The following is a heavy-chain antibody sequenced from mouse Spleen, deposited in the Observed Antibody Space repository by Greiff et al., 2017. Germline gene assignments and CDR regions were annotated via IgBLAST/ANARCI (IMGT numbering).Heavy chain of an antibody. J-gene: IGHJ4*01. CDR2: ISSGSSTI. CDR1: GFTFSSFG. D-gene: IGHD2-3*01. Sequence: EVQLQESGGGLVQPGGSRKLSCAASGFTFSSFGMRWVRQAPEKGLEWVAYISSGSSTIYYADTVKGRFTISRDNPKNTLFLQMTSLRSEDTAMYYCARSDGYYPYYYAMDYWGQGTSVTVSS. CDR3: ARSDGYYPYYYAMDY. V-gene: IGHV5-17*02.